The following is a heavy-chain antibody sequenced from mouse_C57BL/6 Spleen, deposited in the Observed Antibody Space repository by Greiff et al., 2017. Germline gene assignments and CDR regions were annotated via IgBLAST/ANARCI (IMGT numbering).Heavy chain of an antibody. CDR3: ARGTTVVADY. CDR1: GYAFSSSW. D-gene: IGHD1-1*01. J-gene: IGHJ2*01. V-gene: IGHV1-82*01. Sequence: VQLQQSGPELVKPGASVKISCKASGYAFSSSWMNWVKQRPGKGLEWIGRIYPGDGDTNYNGKFKGKAKLTADKSSSTAYMQLSSLTSEDSAVYFCARGTTVVADYWGQGTTLTVSS. CDR2: IYPGDGDT.